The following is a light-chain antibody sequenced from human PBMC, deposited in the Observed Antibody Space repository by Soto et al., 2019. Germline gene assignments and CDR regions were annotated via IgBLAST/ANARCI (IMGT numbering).Light chain of an antibody. CDR1: QNINNY. CDR2: DAS. Sequence: DIQMTQSPSSLSASVGDRVTITCQASQNINNYLNWYQQKPGKAPKLLIYDASSLESGVPSRFSGSGSGTEFTLTISSLQPDDFATYYCQQYNSYRWTFGQGTKVDIK. V-gene: IGKV1-5*01. CDR3: QQYNSYRWT. J-gene: IGKJ1*01.